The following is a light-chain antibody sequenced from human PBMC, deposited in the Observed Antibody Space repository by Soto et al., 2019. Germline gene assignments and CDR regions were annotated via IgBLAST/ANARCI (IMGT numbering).Light chain of an antibody. CDR3: QHYNDYSWT. V-gene: IGKV1-5*03. CDR1: QSISIW. Sequence: DIHMTQSPSTLSASVGDRVTITCRASQSISIWLAWYQQKPGKAPNLLIYKTSSLESGVPSRFSGSGSEKEFTLTISSLQPDDFATYYCQHYNDYSWTFGQGTKVEIK. CDR2: KTS. J-gene: IGKJ1*01.